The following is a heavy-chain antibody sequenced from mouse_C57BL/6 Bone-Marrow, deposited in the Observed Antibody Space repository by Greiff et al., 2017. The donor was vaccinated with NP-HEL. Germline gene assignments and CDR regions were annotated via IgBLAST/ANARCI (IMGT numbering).Heavy chain of an antibody. CDR2: IWTGGGT. CDR3: ARINWDLYYAMDY. Sequence: QVQLQQSGPGLVAPSQSLSITCTVSGFSLTSYAISWVRQPPGKGLEWLGVIWTGGGTNYNSALKSRLSISKDNSKSQVFLKMNSLQTDDTARYYCARINWDLYYAMDYWGQGTSVTVSS. J-gene: IGHJ4*01. D-gene: IGHD4-1*01. V-gene: IGHV2-9-1*01. CDR1: GFSLTSYA.